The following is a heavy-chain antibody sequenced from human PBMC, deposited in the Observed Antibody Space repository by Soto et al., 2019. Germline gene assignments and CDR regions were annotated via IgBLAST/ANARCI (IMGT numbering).Heavy chain of an antibody. V-gene: IGHV4-39*01. CDR3: ARHFTGHISWYYYYYMDV. J-gene: IGHJ6*03. Sequence: SETLSLTCTVSDDSITSGAYYWGLIRQPPGKGLEWIGTIQYRGSTYYNPSLKSRVTISLDTSKNQFSLRLTSVTAADTAVYYCARHFTGHISWYYYYYMDVWGKGTTVTVSS. D-gene: IGHD6-13*01. CDR2: IQYRGST. CDR1: DDSITSGAYY.